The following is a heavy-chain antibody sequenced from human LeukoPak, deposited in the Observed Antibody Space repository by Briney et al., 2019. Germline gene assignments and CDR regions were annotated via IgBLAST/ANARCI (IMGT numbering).Heavy chain of an antibody. D-gene: IGHD6-19*01. J-gene: IGHJ6*02. Sequence: GGSLRLSCAASGFTFSDYYMSWIRQAPGKGLEWVSYISSSGSTIYYADSVKGRFTISRDNAKNSLYLQMNSLRAEDTAVYYCARGPHVDYSGWSISYYYGMDVWGQGTTVTVSS. V-gene: IGHV3-11*01. CDR2: ISSSGSTI. CDR1: GFTFSDYY. CDR3: ARGPHVDYSGWSISYYYGMDV.